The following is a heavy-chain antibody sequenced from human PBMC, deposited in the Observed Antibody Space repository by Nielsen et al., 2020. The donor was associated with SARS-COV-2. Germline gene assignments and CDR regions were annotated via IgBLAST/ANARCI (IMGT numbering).Heavy chain of an antibody. CDR1: GGTFSSYA. Sequence: SVKVSCKASGGTFSSYAISWVRQAPGQGLEWMGRIIPILGIANYAQKFQGRVTITADKSTSTAYMELSSLRSEDTAVYYCARGTYYYDSSGPHWGAFDIWGQGTMVTVSS. CDR3: ARGTYYYDSSGPHWGAFDI. J-gene: IGHJ3*02. V-gene: IGHV1-69*04. D-gene: IGHD3-22*01. CDR2: IIPILGIA.